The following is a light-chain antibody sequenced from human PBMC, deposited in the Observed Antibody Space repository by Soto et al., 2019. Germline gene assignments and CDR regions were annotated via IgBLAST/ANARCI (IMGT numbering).Light chain of an antibody. CDR1: SSDVGAYNY. CDR2: EVS. Sequence: QSALTQPPSESGSPGQSVTISCTGTSSDVGAYNYVSWYQQHPGKAPKLMIYEVSKRPSGVPDRFSGSKSGNTASLTVSGLQAEDEADYYCSSFAGSNHWVFGGGTKVTVL. V-gene: IGLV2-8*01. J-gene: IGLJ2*01. CDR3: SSFAGSNHWV.